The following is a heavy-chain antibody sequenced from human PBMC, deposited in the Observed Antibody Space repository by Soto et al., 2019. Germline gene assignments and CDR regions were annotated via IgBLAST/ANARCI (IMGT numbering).Heavy chain of an antibody. CDR3: ASGLSGDKVDQ. J-gene: IGHJ4*02. V-gene: IGHV4-30-4*01. Sequence: QVQLQESGPGLVKPSQTLSLTCTVSGGSISDGAYYWSWIRQPPGKGLEWIVHIYDSGNTYNNPSLKSRLTISVDTSKNHFSLNLNSVTAADTAVYYCASGLSGDKVDQWGQGTLVTVSS. CDR1: GGSISDGAYY. D-gene: IGHD2-21*01. CDR2: IYDSGNT.